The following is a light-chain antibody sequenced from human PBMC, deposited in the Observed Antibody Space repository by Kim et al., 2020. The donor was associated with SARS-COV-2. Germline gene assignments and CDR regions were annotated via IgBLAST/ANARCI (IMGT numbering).Light chain of an antibody. Sequence: PGKTARITCGGNNIGSKSVHWYQQKPGQAPVLVIYYDSDRPSGIPERFSGSNSGNTATLTISRVEAGDEADYYCQVWDSSSDHPVFGGGTKLTVL. CDR2: YDS. CDR3: QVWDSSSDHPV. V-gene: IGLV3-21*04. CDR1: NIGSKS. J-gene: IGLJ3*02.